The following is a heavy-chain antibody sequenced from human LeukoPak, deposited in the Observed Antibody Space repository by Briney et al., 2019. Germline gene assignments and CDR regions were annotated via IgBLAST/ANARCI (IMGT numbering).Heavy chain of an antibody. V-gene: IGHV3-23*01. CDR2: ISGNGDST. CDR1: GFTFRNYD. CDR3: ARDPDEVTIFGVVIRWFDP. J-gene: IGHJ5*02. Sequence: GGSLRLSCAASGFTFRNYDMSWVRQAPGKGLEWVSAISGNGDSTYYVDSVKGRFTISRDNAKTSLYLKMNSLRAEDTAVYYCARDPDEVTIFGVVIRWFDPWGQGTLVTVSS. D-gene: IGHD3-3*01.